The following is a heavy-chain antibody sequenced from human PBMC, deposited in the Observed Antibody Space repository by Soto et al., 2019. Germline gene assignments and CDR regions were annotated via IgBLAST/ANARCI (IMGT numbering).Heavy chain of an antibody. J-gene: IGHJ6*02. Sequence: EVQLVESGGGLVKPGGSLRFSCAASGFTFSSYSMNWVHQARGKGLEWVSSISSRSSYIYYADSVKGRFTISTENAKKTLYLQVNSPRAEDTAVYYCARDRDSITRDYYYGMDVWGQGTTVTVSS. CDR2: ISSRSSYI. V-gene: IGHV3-21*01. CDR3: ARDRDSITRDYYYGMDV. CDR1: GFTFSSYS. D-gene: IGHD3-3*02.